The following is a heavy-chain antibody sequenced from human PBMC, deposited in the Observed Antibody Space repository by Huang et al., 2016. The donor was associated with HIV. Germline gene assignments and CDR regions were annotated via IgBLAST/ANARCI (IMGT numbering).Heavy chain of an antibody. Sequence: QVQLVESGGGVVQPGRSLRLSCAAFGFTFNKFDMHWVRQAPGKGLEWVAIITYDGSRKYHADSVKCRFTISRDNSKNTVYLQMNSLRVEDTAVYYCAKDGRGSGTYYDYFEYWGQGTLVTVSS. CDR2: ITYDGSRK. D-gene: IGHD1-26*01. CDR1: GFTFNKFD. J-gene: IGHJ4*02. CDR3: AKDGRGSGTYYDYFEY. V-gene: IGHV3-30*18.